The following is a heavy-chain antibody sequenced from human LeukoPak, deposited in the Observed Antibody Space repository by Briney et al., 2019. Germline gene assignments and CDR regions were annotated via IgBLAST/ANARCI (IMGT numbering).Heavy chain of an antibody. Sequence: SETLSLTCTVSGDSISGYFWSWIRQTPGKGLEWIGYIHYSGATNYNPSLKSRVTMSVDTSKDQFSLKLSSLNAADTAMYYCARHRSPLESFHHWGQGTLVTVSS. CDR2: IHYSGAT. D-gene: IGHD3-3*01. CDR1: GDSISGYF. CDR3: ARHRSPLESFHH. V-gene: IGHV4-59*08. J-gene: IGHJ1*01.